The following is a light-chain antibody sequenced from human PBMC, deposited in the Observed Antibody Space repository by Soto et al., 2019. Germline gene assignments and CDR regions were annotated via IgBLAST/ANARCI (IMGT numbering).Light chain of an antibody. V-gene: IGKV3-20*01. CDR3: QQYGTSPEYT. CDR1: QSVSSNY. Sequence: EIVLTQSPGTLSLSPGERATLSCRASQSVSSNYLAWYQQKPGQAPRLLIYGASSRATGIPDRFSGSGSGTDFTLTISRLEPADFAVYFCQQYGTSPEYTFGQGTQLEIK. J-gene: IGKJ2*01. CDR2: GAS.